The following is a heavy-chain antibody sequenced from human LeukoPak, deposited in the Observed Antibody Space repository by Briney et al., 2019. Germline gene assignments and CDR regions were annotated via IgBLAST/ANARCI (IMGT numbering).Heavy chain of an antibody. Sequence: SETLSLTCTVSGGSIRSYYWSWIRQPPGKGLEYIGYIYYSGSTNYNPSLKSRVTISVDTSKNQFSLKLSSVPAADTAVYYCARQGYWSGYFVFDHWGQGTLVTVSS. CDR1: GGSIRSYY. J-gene: IGHJ4*02. CDR3: ARQGYWSGYFVFDH. V-gene: IGHV4-59*08. CDR2: IYYSGST. D-gene: IGHD3-3*01.